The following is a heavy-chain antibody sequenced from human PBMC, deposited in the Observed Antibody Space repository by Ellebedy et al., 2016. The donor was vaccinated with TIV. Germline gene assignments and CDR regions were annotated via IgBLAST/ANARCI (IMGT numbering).Heavy chain of an antibody. CDR2: INPNSGGT. CDR3: ARERFRCSSTSCYTALSQFDP. D-gene: IGHD2-2*02. J-gene: IGHJ5*02. V-gene: IGHV1-2*02. Sequence: ASVKVSCKASGYTFTGYYMHWVRQAPGQGLEWMGWINPNSGGTNYVQKFQGRVTMTRDTSISTAYMELSRLRSDDTAVYYCARERFRCSSTSCYTALSQFDPWGQGTLVTVSS. CDR1: GYTFTGYY.